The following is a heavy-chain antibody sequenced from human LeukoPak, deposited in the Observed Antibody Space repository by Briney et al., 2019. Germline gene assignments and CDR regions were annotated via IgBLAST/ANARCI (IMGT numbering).Heavy chain of an antibody. CDR1: GGSFSGYY. CDR2: IYHSGST. V-gene: IGHV4-34*01. Sequence: SETLSLTCAVYGGSFSGYYWSWIRQPPGKGLEWIGEIYHSGSTNYNPSLKSRVTISVDKSKNQFSLKLSSVTAADTAVYYCARGPLFDYWGQGTLVTASS. CDR3: ARGPLFDY. J-gene: IGHJ4*02.